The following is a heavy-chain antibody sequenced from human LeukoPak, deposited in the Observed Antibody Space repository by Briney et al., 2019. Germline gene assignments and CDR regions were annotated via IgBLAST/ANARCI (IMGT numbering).Heavy chain of an antibody. CDR1: GFTFSSYS. CDR3: ARARVAREGAFDY. Sequence: GGSLRLSCAASGFTFSSYSMNWVRQAPGKGLEWVSSISSSSSYIYYADSVKGGFTISRDNAKNSLYLQMNSLRAEDTAVYYCARARVAREGAFDYWGQGTLVTVSS. D-gene: IGHD3-3*01. V-gene: IGHV3-21*01. CDR2: ISSSSSYI. J-gene: IGHJ4*02.